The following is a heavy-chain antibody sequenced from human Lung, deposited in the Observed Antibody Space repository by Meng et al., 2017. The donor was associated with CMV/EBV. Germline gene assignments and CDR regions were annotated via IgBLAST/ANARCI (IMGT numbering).Heavy chain of an antibody. Sequence: GGSXRLXCTAPGFTFSNSTMSWVRQAPGKGLEWVGFIRSKAFGGTTEYAASVKGRFTISRDDSKGIACLQMNSLKVEDTAVYYCARDTYISGWYYNYYYYAMDVXGQGXTVTVSS. CDR1: GFTFSNST. CDR3: ARDTYISGWYYNYYYYAMDV. CDR2: IRSKAFGGTT. J-gene: IGHJ6*02. V-gene: IGHV3-49*04. D-gene: IGHD6-19*01.